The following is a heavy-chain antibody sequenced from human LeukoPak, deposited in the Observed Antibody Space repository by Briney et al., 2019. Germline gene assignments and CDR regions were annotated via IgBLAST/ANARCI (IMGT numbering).Heavy chain of an antibody. V-gene: IGHV4-59*01. D-gene: IGHD3-10*01. CDR2: IYYSGST. CDR3: AREGTMVRGLAFDI. J-gene: IGHJ3*02. Sequence: AETLSLTCTVSGGSLSSYYGSWIRQPPGKGLKGIGYIYYSGSTNYNPSLKIRVTISVDTSKNLFSLRLNSVTAADTAVYSCAREGTMVRGLAFDIWGQGTMVTVSS. CDR1: GGSLSSYY.